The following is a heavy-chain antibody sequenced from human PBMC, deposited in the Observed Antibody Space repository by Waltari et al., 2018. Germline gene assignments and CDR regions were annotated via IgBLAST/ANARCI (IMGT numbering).Heavy chain of an antibody. CDR2: MKVDGTSI. V-gene: IGHV3-74*03. CDR1: GFSTDYW. CDR3: APQGSSWYVFDY. J-gene: IGHJ4*02. D-gene: IGHD6-13*01. Sequence: EVQLVESGGGLVQPGGSLRLSCAASGFSTDYWLDWVRQGQGKGLVGVSRMKVDGTSITYADSVKGRFTISRDSAKNTYYLQMNGLRAEDTAVYYCAPQGSSWYVFDYWGQGTLVTVSS.